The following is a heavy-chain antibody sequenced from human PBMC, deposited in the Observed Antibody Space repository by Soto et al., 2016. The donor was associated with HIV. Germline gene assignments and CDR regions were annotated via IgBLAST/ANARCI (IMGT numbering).Heavy chain of an antibody. CDR3: AKGRGTLGYCSGGSCEPSPDY. V-gene: IGHV3-23*01. J-gene: IGHJ4*02. CDR2: ISGSGGST. Sequence: EVQLLESGGGLVQPGGSLRLSCAASGFTFSSHAMSWVRQAPGKGLEWVSAISGSGGSTYYADSVKGRFTISRDNSKNTLYLQMNSLRAEDTAVYYCAKGRGTLGYCSGGSCEPSPDYWGQGTLVTVSS. D-gene: IGHD2-15*01. CDR1: GFTFSSHA.